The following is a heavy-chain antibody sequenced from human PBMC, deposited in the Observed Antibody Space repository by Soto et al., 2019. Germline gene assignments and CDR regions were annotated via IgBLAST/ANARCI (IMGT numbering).Heavy chain of an antibody. Sequence: GGSLRLSCAASGFSFSSYGMHWVRQAPGKGLEWVAVISYDGANKNFADSVKGRFTISRDNSDNTVYLQMNSLRDEDTAVYYCTKDTYYHDSSGYYVFDYWGQGTLVTVSS. J-gene: IGHJ4*02. V-gene: IGHV3-30*18. CDR2: ISYDGANK. CDR1: GFSFSSYG. D-gene: IGHD3-22*01. CDR3: TKDTYYHDSSGYYVFDY.